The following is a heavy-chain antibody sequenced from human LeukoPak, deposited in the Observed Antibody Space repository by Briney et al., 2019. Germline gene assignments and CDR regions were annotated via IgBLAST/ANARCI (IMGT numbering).Heavy chain of an antibody. CDR3: VREDHGSGSFLY. CDR2: ISPDGYIT. V-gene: IGHV3-74*01. Sequence: GGSLRLSCAASGFTFNRHWMHWVRQTPGKRLVWLARISPDGYITTYADAVKGRFTISRDNARNTLDLQMTSLRPEDTAVYFCVREDHGSGSFLYWGQGTLVTVSS. CDR1: GFTFNRHW. D-gene: IGHD3-10*01. J-gene: IGHJ4*02.